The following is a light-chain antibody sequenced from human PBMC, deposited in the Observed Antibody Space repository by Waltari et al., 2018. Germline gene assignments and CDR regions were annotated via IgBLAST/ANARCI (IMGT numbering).Light chain of an antibody. J-gene: IGKJ4*01. CDR1: ESVKNN. V-gene: IGKV1-5*03. Sequence: CRASESVKNNFAWYQHQPGKAPKVLVHKASRLESGVASRFSGSGYGTEFTLTISSLEPDDFATYYCHQYNTLPLTFGGGTKVEIK. CDR2: KAS. CDR3: HQYNTLPLT.